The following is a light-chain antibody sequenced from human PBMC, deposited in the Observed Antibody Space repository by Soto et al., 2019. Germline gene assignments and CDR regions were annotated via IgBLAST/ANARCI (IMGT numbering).Light chain of an antibody. J-gene: IGKJ5*01. Sequence: EIVLTQPPGTLCLSPVDRATLYSRASQSVSSSYLAWYQQKPGQAPRLLIYDASNRATGIPARFSGSGSGTDFTLTISSLEPEDFAVYYCQQRSNWPITFGQGTRLEIK. CDR1: QSVSSSY. CDR3: QQRSNWPIT. CDR2: DAS. V-gene: IGKV3D-20*02.